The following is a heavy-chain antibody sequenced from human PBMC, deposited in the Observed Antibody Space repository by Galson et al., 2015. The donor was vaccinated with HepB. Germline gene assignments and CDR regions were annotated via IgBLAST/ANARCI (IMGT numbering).Heavy chain of an antibody. J-gene: IGHJ3*01. CDR2: VSYDGSIR. V-gene: IGHV3-30*18. CDR1: GFTFSSYG. CDR3: AKSRYGHDAFDV. D-gene: IGHD5-18*01. Sequence: SLRLSCAASGFTFSSYGMHWVRQGPGKGLEWVAIVSYDGSIRYYADSVKGRFTISRDNSKSTLFLHMNSLGAEDTALYYCAKSRYGHDAFDVWGQGTMVTVSS.